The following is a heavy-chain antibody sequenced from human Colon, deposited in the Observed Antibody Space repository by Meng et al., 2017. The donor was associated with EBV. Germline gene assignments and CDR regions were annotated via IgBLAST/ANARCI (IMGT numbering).Heavy chain of an antibody. CDR2: IYYSGST. D-gene: IGHD6-19*01. CDR3: ARVSSGWDYFDY. J-gene: IGHJ4*02. Sequence: QGQLHESGPGLVKPSQTLSLTCTVSGGSTRSGSYYWTWIRQHPGKGLEWFGHIYYSGSTFYNPSLKRRVIISLDTSKNQFSLNLRSVTAADTAVYYCARVSSGWDYFDYWGQGTLVTVSS. V-gene: IGHV4-31*03. CDR1: GGSTRSGSYY.